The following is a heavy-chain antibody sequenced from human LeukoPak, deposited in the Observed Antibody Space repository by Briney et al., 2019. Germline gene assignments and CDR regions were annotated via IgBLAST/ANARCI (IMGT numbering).Heavy chain of an antibody. CDR1: GFIFSDYY. Sequence: MPGGSLRLSCAASGFIFSDYYMSWIRQAPGKGLEWVSYISSSGSTMYYTDSVKGRFTISRDNAKDSLYLQMNSLRAEDTAVYYCAREIYGDYWGVWFDPWGQGTLVTVSS. CDR2: ISSSGSTM. V-gene: IGHV3-11*01. CDR3: AREIYGDYWGVWFDP. D-gene: IGHD4-17*01. J-gene: IGHJ5*02.